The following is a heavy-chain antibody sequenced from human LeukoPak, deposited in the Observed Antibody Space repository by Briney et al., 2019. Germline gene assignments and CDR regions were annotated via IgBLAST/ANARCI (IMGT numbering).Heavy chain of an antibody. D-gene: IGHD6-13*01. CDR1: GGSFSGYY. J-gene: IGHJ4*02. Sequence: NTSETLSLTCAVYGGSFSGYYWSWIRQPPGKGLEWIGEINHSGSTNYNPSLKSRVTISVDTSKNQFSLKLSSVTAADTAVYYCARDPGEQQLASFDYWGQGTLVTVFS. V-gene: IGHV4-34*01. CDR3: ARDPGEQQLASFDY. CDR2: INHSGST.